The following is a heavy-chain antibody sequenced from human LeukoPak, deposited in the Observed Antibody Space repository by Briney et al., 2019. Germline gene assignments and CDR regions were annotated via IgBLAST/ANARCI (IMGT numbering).Heavy chain of an antibody. CDR2: INHSGST. CDR1: GGSFSGYY. Sequence: SETLSLTCAVYGGSFSGYYWSWIRQPPGKELEWIGEINHSGSTNYNPSLKSRVTISVDTSKNQFSLKLSSVTAADTAVYYCARGRSGYVPYYYYYMDVWGKGTTVTISS. CDR3: ARGRSGYVPYYYYYMDV. V-gene: IGHV4-34*01. D-gene: IGHD5-12*01. J-gene: IGHJ6*03.